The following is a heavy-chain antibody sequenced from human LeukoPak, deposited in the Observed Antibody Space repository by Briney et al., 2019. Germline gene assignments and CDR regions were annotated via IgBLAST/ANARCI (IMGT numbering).Heavy chain of an antibody. CDR2: ISGGSGDT. D-gene: IGHD3-22*01. Sequence: GGSLRLSCAASGFTFSTYWMSWVRQAPGKGLEWVSVISGGSGDTFYADSVKGRFTISRDNSKNTVYLQMHSLRAEDTATYYCATRNYYDNRGYYYYYFDYWGQGALVTVSS. CDR1: GFTFSTYW. J-gene: IGHJ4*02. CDR3: ATRNYYDNRGYYYYYFDY. V-gene: IGHV3-23*01.